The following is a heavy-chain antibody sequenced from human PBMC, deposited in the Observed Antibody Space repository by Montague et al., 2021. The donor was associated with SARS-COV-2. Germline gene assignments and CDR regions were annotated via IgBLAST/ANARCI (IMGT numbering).Heavy chain of an antibody. J-gene: IGHJ6*02. CDR3: VSLWKYGSGSHYAPWDYYNYGVDV. V-gene: IGHV4-34*01. D-gene: IGHD3-10*01. CDR2: IYYSGST. CDR1: GGSFSGYY. Sequence: SETLSLTCAVYGGSFSGYYWSWIRQSPDKGLEWIGSIYYSGSTYYNPSLKSRVTISVDTSKYQFSLKLSSVTAADTAVYYCVSLWKYGSGSHYAPWDYYNYGVDVWGQGTTVTVSS.